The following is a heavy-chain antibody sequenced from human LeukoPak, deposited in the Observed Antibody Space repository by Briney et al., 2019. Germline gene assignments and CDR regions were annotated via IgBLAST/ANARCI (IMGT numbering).Heavy chain of an antibody. J-gene: IGHJ4*02. CDR3: ARAPYRPRAAAALDY. CDR1: GGSISSSNW. CDR2: IYHSGST. Sequence: PSETLSLTCAVSGGSISSSNWWSWVRQPPGKGLEWIGEIYHSGSTNYNPSLKSRVTISVDKSKNQFSLKLSSVTAADTAVYYCARAPYRPRAAAALDYWGQGTLVTVSS. V-gene: IGHV4-4*02. D-gene: IGHD6-13*01.